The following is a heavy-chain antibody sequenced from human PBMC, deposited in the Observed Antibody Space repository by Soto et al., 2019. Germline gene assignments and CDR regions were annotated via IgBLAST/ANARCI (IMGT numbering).Heavy chain of an antibody. V-gene: IGHV4-34*01. CDR3: GTSRPMDV. Sequence: QVQLQQWGAGLLKPSETLSLTCAVYGGSFSAYYWSWIRQSPRKGLVWIGEINHSGSTNYNQSLKSRLTISVDTSKNQFSLKLSSVTAADTAVYFCGTSRPMDVWGQGTTVTVSS. CDR1: GGSFSAYY. CDR2: INHSGST. J-gene: IGHJ6*02.